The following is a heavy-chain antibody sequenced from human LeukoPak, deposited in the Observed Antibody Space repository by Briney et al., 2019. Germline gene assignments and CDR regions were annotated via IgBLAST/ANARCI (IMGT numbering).Heavy chain of an antibody. CDR1: GGSISNYY. Sequence: KTSETLSLTCTVSGGSISNYYWNSVRQPPGKGLEWIGYIYYSGSTNYNPSLKSRVTISVDTSKNQFSLKLSSVTAADTAVYFCAREGFSAGYYYMDVWGKGTTVTVSS. CDR3: AREGFSAGYYYMDV. D-gene: IGHD1-26*01. V-gene: IGHV4-59*01. CDR2: IYYSGST. J-gene: IGHJ6*03.